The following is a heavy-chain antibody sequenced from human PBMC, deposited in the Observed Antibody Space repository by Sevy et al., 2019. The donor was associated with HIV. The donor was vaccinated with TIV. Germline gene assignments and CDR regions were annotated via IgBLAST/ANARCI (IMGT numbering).Heavy chain of an antibody. CDR1: GGAMSSSSYY. V-gene: IGHV4-39*01. Sequence: SETLSLTCTVSGGAMSSSSYYWGWIRQPPVKGLEWIGSIYYSRSTSYNPSLKSRVTISVDTSKNQFSLKLSSVTAADTAVYYCARQGQQQLVRLYFQHWGQGTLVTVSS. CDR3: ARQGQQQLVRLYFQH. CDR2: IYYSRST. D-gene: IGHD6-13*01. J-gene: IGHJ1*01.